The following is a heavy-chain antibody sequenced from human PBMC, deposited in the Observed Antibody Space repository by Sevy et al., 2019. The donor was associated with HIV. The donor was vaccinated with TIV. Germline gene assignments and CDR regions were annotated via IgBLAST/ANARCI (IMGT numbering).Heavy chain of an antibody. CDR3: AKDSVGCGGDCGILEY. CDR2: ISYDGSNE. D-gene: IGHD2-21*02. CDR1: GFTFSNYG. Sequence: GGSLRLSCAASGFTFSNYGMHWVRQAPGKGLEWVTVISYDGSNEYYADSVKGRFTISRDNSNNTLWLQMNSLRVEDTAVYYCAKDSVGCGGDCGILEYWGQGTLVTVSS. V-gene: IGHV3-30*18. J-gene: IGHJ4*02.